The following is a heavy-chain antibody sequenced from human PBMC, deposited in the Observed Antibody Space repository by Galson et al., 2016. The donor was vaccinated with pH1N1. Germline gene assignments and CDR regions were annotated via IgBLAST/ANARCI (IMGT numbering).Heavy chain of an antibody. CDR3: TRDRAFGDYRGASDI. D-gene: IGHD2-21*02. J-gene: IGHJ3*02. V-gene: IGHV3-74*01. Sequence: SLRLSCAASGFTFSRYWMHWVRQGPRKGLVWVSRINSDGSSRSHADSVEGRFTISRDNAKKTLYLQMNSLRAEDTSVYYCTRDRAFGDYRGASDIWGQGTMVTVSS. CDR2: INSDGSSR. CDR1: GFTFSRYW.